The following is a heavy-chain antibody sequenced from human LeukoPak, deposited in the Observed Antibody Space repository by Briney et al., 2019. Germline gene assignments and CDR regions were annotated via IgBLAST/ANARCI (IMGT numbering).Heavy chain of an antibody. CDR3: ARASGLLWFGELSPEYFDY. CDR1: GFTFSDYY. D-gene: IGHD3-10*01. J-gene: IGHJ4*02. Sequence: RGSLRLSCAASGFTFSDYYMSWIRQAPGKELEWVSYISSSGSTIYYADSVKGRFTISRDNAKNSLYLQMNSLRAEDTAVYYCARASGLLWFGELSPEYFDYWGQGTLVTVSS. CDR2: ISSSGSTI. V-gene: IGHV3-11*01.